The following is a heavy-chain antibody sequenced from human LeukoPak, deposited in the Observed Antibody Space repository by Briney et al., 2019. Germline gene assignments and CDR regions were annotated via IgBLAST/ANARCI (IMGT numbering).Heavy chain of an antibody. D-gene: IGHD1-26*01. V-gene: IGHV3-30-3*01. J-gene: IGHJ4*02. CDR2: ISYDGSNK. CDR3: ARSHYTLPYYFDY. CDR1: GFTFSSYA. Sequence: PGRSLRLSCAASGFTFSSYAMHWVRQAPGKGLEWVAVISYDGSNKYYADSVKGRFTISRDNSKNTLYLQMNSLRAEDTAVHYCARSHYTLPYYFDYWGQGTLVTASS.